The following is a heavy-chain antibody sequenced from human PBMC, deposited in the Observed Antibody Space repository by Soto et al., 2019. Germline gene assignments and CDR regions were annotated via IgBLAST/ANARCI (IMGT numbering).Heavy chain of an antibody. CDR1: GYSFTSYW. CDR3: ARQGCSSTSCYHYYYYYGRDV. J-gene: IGHJ6*02. CDR2: IDPSDSYT. Sequence: GESLKISCKGSGYSFTSYWISWVRQMPGKGLEWMGRIDPSDSYTNYSPSFQGHVTISADKSISTAYLQWSSLKASDTAMYYCARQGCSSTSCYHYYYYYGRDVWGQGTTGTAS. D-gene: IGHD2-2*01. V-gene: IGHV5-10-1*01.